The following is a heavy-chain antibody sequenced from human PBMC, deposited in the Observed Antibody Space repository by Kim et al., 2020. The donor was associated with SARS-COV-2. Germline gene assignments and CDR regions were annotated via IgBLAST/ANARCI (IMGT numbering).Heavy chain of an antibody. Sequence: VKGRFTIARDNAKNSLYRQMNSLRAEDTAVYYCARAGRAWFGEFYGWFDPWGQGTLVTVSS. D-gene: IGHD3-10*01. CDR3: ARAGRAWFGEFYGWFDP. V-gene: IGHV3-21*01. J-gene: IGHJ5*02.